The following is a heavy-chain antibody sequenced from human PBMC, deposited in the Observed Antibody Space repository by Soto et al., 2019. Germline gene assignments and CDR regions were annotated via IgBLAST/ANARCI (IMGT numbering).Heavy chain of an antibody. CDR3: AHRPGEGNGRASYYGMDV. Sequence: QITLKESGPTLVKPTQTLTLTCTFSGFSFTTSGVGVGWVRQPPGKALEWLALLYWDDDKRYSSSLKSRLTISKDTSKNQVVLTMTNMDSVDTATYYCAHRPGEGNGRASYYGMDVWGQGTTVTVSS. CDR2: LYWDDDK. CDR1: GFSFTTSGVG. V-gene: IGHV2-5*02. D-gene: IGHD1-26*01. J-gene: IGHJ6*02.